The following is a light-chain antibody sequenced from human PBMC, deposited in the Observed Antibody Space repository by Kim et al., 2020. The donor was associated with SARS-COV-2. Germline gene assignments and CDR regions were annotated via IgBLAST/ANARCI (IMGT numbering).Light chain of an antibody. V-gene: IGKV1-9*01. CDR2: SAS. CDR3: QQVNRLGA. CDR1: QDISDF. Sequence: DIQLTQSPSFLSASVGDRVTITCRASQDISDFLAWYQQKPGKAPKLLIYSASTLQSGVPSRFSGSGSGTEFTLTISTLQPEDFAIYYCQQVNRLGAFGQGTKLEIK. J-gene: IGKJ2*01.